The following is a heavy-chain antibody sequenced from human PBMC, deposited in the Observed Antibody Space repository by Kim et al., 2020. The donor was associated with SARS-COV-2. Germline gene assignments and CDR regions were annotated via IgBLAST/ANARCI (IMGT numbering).Heavy chain of an antibody. Sequence: GGSLRLSCTTSGFTFKNYAMHWVRQAPGKGLEWVAVIWFDGSNVFYEDSVKGRFTISRDNSKNILYLHMNSLRAEDTAVYYCAKAGSVGTYYYYGLDVWGQGTTVTVSS. D-gene: IGHD7-27*01. CDR3: AKAGSVGTYYYYGLDV. V-gene: IGHV3-33*06. CDR1: GFTFKNYA. CDR2: IWFDGSNV. J-gene: IGHJ6*02.